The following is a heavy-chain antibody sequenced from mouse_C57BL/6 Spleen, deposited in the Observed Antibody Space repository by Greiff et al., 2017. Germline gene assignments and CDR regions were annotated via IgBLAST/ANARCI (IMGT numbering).Heavy chain of an antibody. CDR2: IDPETGGT. CDR1: GYTFTDYE. Sequence: VQGVESGAELVRPGASVTLSCKASGYTFTDYEMHWVKQTPVHGLEWIGAIDPETGGTAYNQKFKGKAILTADKSSSTAYMELRSLTSEDSAVYYCTAGYPSFAYWGQGTLVTVSA. CDR3: TAGYPSFAY. V-gene: IGHV1-15*01. J-gene: IGHJ3*01.